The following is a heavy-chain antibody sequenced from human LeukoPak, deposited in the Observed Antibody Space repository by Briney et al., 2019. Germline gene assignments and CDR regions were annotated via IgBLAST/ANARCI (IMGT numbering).Heavy chain of an antibody. D-gene: IGHD3-10*01. J-gene: IGHJ6*02. CDR2: INHSGST. CDR3: ARDRDVRGVITVYYYYYGMDV. CDR1: GGSFSGYY. V-gene: IGHV4-34*01. Sequence: PSETLSLTCAVYGGSFSGYYWSWIRQPPGKGLEWIGEINHSGSTNYNPSLKSRVTISVDTSKNQFSLKLSSVTAADTAVYYCARDRDVRGVITVYYYYYGMDVWGQGTTVTVSS.